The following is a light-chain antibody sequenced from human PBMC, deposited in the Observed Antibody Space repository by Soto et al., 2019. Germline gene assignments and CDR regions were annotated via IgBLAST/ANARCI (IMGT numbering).Light chain of an antibody. CDR2: GAS. J-gene: IGKJ1*01. CDR1: QSVRSGY. V-gene: IGKV3-20*01. CDR3: QQYAGSPRT. Sequence: EIVLTQSPGTLSFSPGERASLSCTASQSVRSGYVAWYQQKPGQAPRLLIYGASFRASGISDRFSGSGSGTGFTLTISRMEPEDVAVYYCQQYAGSPRTFGQGTKVDIK.